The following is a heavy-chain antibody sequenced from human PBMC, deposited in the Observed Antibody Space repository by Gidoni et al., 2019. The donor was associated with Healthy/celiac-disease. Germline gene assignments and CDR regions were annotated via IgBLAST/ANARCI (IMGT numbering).Heavy chain of an antibody. CDR3: ARAELYDILTGLDYYYYGMDV. Sequence: QVQLVESGGGVVQPGRSLRLSCAASGFTFLSYGMPWFRQAPGKGLEGGAVIWYDGSNKYYADSVKGRFTISRDNSKNTLYLQMNSLRAEDTAVYYCARAELYDILTGLDYYYYGMDVWGQGTTVTVSS. D-gene: IGHD3-9*01. CDR1: GFTFLSYG. CDR2: IWYDGSNK. V-gene: IGHV3-33*01. J-gene: IGHJ6*02.